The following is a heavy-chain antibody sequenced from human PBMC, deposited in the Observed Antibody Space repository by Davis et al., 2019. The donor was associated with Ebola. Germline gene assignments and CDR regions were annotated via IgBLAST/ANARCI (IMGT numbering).Heavy chain of an antibody. J-gene: IGHJ6*03. CDR1: GGTFSSYA. D-gene: IGHD3-22*01. CDR2: INPNSGGT. Sequence: ASVKVSCKASGGTFSSYAISWVRQAPGQGLEWMGWINPNSGGTNYAQKFQGWVTMTRDTSISTAYMELSRLRSDDTAVYYCARETNYYDSSGYPYYYYYYMDVWGKGTTVTVSS. V-gene: IGHV1-2*04. CDR3: ARETNYYDSSGYPYYYYYYMDV.